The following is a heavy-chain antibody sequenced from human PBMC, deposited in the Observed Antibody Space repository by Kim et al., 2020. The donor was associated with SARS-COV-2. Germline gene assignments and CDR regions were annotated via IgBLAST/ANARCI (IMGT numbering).Heavy chain of an antibody. D-gene: IGHD3-3*01. V-gene: IGHV3-7*01. Sequence: GGSLRLSCVISGFTFSTYWMTWVRQAPGKGPEWVANIKQDGSEKYYVDSVKGRFTISRDNAKNSLYLQMNSLRAEDTAVYYCARVASWSGYNWGQGTLVTVSS. CDR2: IKQDGSEK. CDR3: ARVASWSGYN. J-gene: IGHJ4*02. CDR1: GFTFSTYW.